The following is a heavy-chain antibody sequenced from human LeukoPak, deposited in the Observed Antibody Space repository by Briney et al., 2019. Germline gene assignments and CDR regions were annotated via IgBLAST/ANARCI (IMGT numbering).Heavy chain of an antibody. CDR2: IYYSGST. J-gene: IGHJ6*02. CDR1: GGSISSYY. Sequence: PSETLSLTCTVSGGSISSYYWSWIRQPPGKGLEWIGYIYYSGSTNYNPSLKSRVTISVDTSKNQFSLKLSSVTAADTAVYYCARGSTVTHEDYYYYGMDVWGQGTTVTVSS. V-gene: IGHV4-59*01. D-gene: IGHD4-17*01. CDR3: ARGSTVTHEDYYYYGMDV.